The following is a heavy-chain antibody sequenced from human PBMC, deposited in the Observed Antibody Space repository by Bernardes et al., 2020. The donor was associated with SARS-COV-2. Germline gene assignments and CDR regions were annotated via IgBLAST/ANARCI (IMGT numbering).Heavy chain of an antibody. D-gene: IGHD3-3*01. J-gene: IGHJ6*02. CDR2: IKQDGSEK. CDR1: GFTFSSSW. CDR3: ARDQTYYDFWSGYSAFPGKGYYYYYGMDV. Sequence: RGSPRLSCAASGFTFSSSWLSWVRQAPGKRLEWVANIKQDGSEKYYADSVQARFTISSDNSTNPPYLQMNSLRAEDTAVYYCARDQTYYDFWSGYSAFPGKGYYYYYGMDVWGQGTTVTVSS. V-gene: IGHV3-7*01.